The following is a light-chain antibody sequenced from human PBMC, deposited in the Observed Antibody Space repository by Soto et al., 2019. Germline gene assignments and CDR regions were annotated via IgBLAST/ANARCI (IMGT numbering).Light chain of an antibody. Sequence: DIQMTQSPSSLSASVGDRVTITCRASQSISSYLNWYQQKPGKAPKLLIYAASSLQSGVPSRFSGSGSGTDFTLTISSLQPEDFATYYCQQSYRTPITFGQGTKV. CDR2: AAS. CDR3: QQSYRTPIT. J-gene: IGKJ1*01. CDR1: QSISSY. V-gene: IGKV1-39*01.